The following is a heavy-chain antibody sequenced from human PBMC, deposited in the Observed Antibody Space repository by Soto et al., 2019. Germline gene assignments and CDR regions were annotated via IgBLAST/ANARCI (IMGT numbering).Heavy chain of an antibody. Sequence: QVQLVQSGAEVKKPGASVKVSCKASGYTFTGYYMHWVRQAPGQGLEWMGWINPNSGGTNYAQKFQGGGTMTGETSISTAYMELSRLRSDDTAVYYCAIQYSSGWYDFDYWGQGTLVTVSS. D-gene: IGHD6-19*01. CDR1: GYTFTGYY. CDR3: AIQYSSGWYDFDY. CDR2: INPNSGGT. V-gene: IGHV1-2*02. J-gene: IGHJ4*02.